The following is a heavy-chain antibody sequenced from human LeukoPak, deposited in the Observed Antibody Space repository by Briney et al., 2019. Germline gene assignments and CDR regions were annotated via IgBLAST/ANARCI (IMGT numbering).Heavy chain of an antibody. Sequence: SETLSLTCTVSDGSISSSSYYWGWIRQPPGKGLEWIGSIYYSGSTYYNPSLKSRVTISVDTSKNQFSLKLGSVTAADTAVYYCATLHMVRGAFDIWGQGTMVTVSS. CDR1: DGSISSSSYY. J-gene: IGHJ3*02. D-gene: IGHD3-10*01. CDR2: IYYSGST. CDR3: ATLHMVRGAFDI. V-gene: IGHV4-39*07.